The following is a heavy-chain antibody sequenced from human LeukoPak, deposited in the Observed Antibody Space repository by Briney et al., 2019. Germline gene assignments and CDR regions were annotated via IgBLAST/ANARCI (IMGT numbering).Heavy chain of an antibody. J-gene: IGHJ3*02. Sequence: SVKVSCKASGGTFSSYAISWVRQAPGQGLEWMGGIIPIFGTANYAQKFQGRVTITADESTSTAYMELSSLKSEDTAVYYCASPHDYGDYVYAFDIWGQGTMVTVSS. D-gene: IGHD4-17*01. CDR1: GGTFSSYA. V-gene: IGHV1-69*01. CDR3: ASPHDYGDYVYAFDI. CDR2: IIPIFGTA.